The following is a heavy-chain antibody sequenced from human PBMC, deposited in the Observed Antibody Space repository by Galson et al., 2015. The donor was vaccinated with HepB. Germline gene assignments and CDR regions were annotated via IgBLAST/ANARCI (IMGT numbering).Heavy chain of an antibody. V-gene: IGHV3-23*01. Sequence: SLRLSCAASGFTSGSYAMSWVRQAPGKGLEWVSTIGGSGGLTHFADSVMGRFTISRDNSKNTLYLEMNSLRVEDTAVYYCAKSKFSLGGVIFDYWGQGALVTVSS. CDR1: GFTSGSYA. D-gene: IGHD3-10*01. CDR3: AKSKFSLGGVIFDY. J-gene: IGHJ4*02. CDR2: IGGSGGLT.